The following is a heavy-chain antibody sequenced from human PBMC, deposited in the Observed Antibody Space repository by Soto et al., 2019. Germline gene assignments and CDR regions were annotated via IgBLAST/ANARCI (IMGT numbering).Heavy chain of an antibody. J-gene: IGHJ4*02. V-gene: IGHV1-18*01. CDR3: AGDLDTDYTFDY. CDR1: GYTFTSYG. D-gene: IGHD4-4*01. Sequence: QVQLVQSGAEVKKPGASVKVSCKASGYTFTSYGISWVRQAPGQGLEWMGWISAYNGNTNYPQKLQGRVTMTTDTSTSTAYRELRSLRSDETAVYYCAGDLDTDYTFDYWGQGTLVTVSS. CDR2: ISAYNGNT.